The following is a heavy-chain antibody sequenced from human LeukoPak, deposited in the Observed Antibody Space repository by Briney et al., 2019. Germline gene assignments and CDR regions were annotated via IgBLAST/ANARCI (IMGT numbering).Heavy chain of an antibody. CDR3: ARDFYDSSGYYQGHNWFDP. CDR2: IYTSGST. Sequence: SGTLSLTCTVSGSSISSGSYYWSWIRQPAGKGLEWIGRIYTSGSTNYNPSLKSRVTISVDTSKNQFSLKLSSVTAADTAVYYCARDFYDSSGYYQGHNWFDPWGQGTLVTVSS. V-gene: IGHV4-61*02. D-gene: IGHD3-22*01. CDR1: GSSISSGSYY. J-gene: IGHJ5*02.